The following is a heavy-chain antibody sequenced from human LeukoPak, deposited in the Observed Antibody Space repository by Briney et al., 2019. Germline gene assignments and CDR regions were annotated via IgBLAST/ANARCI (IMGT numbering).Heavy chain of an antibody. CDR3: ARAAYSSTSGYFDY. Sequence: GGSLRLSCAASGFTFSRYSMNWVRQAPGKGLEWVSSISSSSSYIYYADSVKGRFTISRDNAKNSLYLQMNSLRAGDTAVYYCARAAYSSTSGYFDYWGQGTLVTVSS. V-gene: IGHV3-21*01. J-gene: IGHJ4*02. CDR2: ISSSSSYI. CDR1: GFTFSRYS. D-gene: IGHD6-6*01.